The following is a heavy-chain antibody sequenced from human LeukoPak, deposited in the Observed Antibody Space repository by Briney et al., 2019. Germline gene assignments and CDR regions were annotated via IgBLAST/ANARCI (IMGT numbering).Heavy chain of an antibody. J-gene: IGHJ5*02. V-gene: IGHV4-34*01. CDR2: INHSGST. Sequence: SETLSLTCAVYGGSFSGYYWSWIRQPPGKGLEWIGEINHSGSTNYNPSLKSRVTISVDTSKNQFSLKLSSVTAADTAVYYCARDCSGGSCHGNWFDPWGQGTLVTVSS. CDR1: GGSFSGYY. CDR3: ARDCSGGSCHGNWFDP. D-gene: IGHD2-15*01.